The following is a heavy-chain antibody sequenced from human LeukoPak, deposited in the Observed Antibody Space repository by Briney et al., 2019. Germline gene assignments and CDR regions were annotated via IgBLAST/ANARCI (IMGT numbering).Heavy chain of an antibody. CDR2: IYYSGTT. V-gene: IGHV4-59*12. CDR3: ARVPGYSSGWYGRTYYFDY. D-gene: IGHD6-19*01. CDR1: GGSISSYY. J-gene: IGHJ4*02. Sequence: SETLSLTCTVSGGSISSYYWSWIRQPPGKGLEWIGYIYYSGTTNYNPSLKSRVTISVDTSKNQFSLKLSSVTAADTAVYYCARVPGYSSGWYGRTYYFDYWGQGTLVTVSS.